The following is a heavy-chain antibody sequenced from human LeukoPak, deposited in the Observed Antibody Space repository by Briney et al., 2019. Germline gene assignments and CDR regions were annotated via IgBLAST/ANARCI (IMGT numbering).Heavy chain of an antibody. Sequence: GGSLRLSCSASGFIFNNAWMSWVRQAPGKGLEWVSGISGSGGSTYYADSVKGRFTISRDNSKNTLYLLMNSLRAEDTAVYYCAKGYTYSDYWGQGTLVTVSS. CDR2: ISGSGGST. D-gene: IGHD5-12*01. CDR3: AKGYTYSDY. J-gene: IGHJ4*02. V-gene: IGHV3-23*01. CDR1: GFIFNNAW.